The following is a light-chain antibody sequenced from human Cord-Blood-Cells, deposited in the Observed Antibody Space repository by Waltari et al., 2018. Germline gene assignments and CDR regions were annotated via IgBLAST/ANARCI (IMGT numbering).Light chain of an antibody. Sequence: QSALTQPASVSGSPGQSITISCTGTSSDVVSYNLVSWYQQHPGKPPKLMIYEGTKRPSGVSNRFSGSKSGNTASLTISGLQAEDEADYYCCSYAGSSTWVFGGGTKLTVL. CDR3: CSYAGSSTWV. CDR2: EGT. J-gene: IGLJ3*02. CDR1: SSDVVSYNL. V-gene: IGLV2-23*01.